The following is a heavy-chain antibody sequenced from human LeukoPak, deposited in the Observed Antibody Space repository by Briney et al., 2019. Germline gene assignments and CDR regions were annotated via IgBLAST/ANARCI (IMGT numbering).Heavy chain of an antibody. V-gene: IGHV4-59*01. Sequence: SETLSLTCTVYGGSISSYYWSWIRQPPGKGLEWIGYIYYSGSTNYNPSLKSRVTISVDTSKNQFSLKLSSVTAADTAVYYCARVQIAVAGTPYYYYGMDVWGQGTTVTVSS. J-gene: IGHJ6*02. D-gene: IGHD6-19*01. CDR1: GGSISSYY. CDR3: ARVQIAVAGTPYYYYGMDV. CDR2: IYYSGST.